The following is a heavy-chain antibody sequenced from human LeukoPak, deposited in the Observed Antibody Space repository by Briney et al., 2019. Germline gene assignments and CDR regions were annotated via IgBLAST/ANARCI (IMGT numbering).Heavy chain of an antibody. Sequence: GGSLRLSCAVSEFTFASYAMSWVRQAPGKGLEWVSSISSSSSYIYYADSVKGRFTISRDNAKNSLYLQMNSLRAEDTAVYYCARCSVGGLVGWFDPWGQGTLVTVSS. CDR2: ISSSSSYI. V-gene: IGHV3-21*01. CDR3: ARCSVGGLVGWFDP. J-gene: IGHJ5*02. D-gene: IGHD2-2*01. CDR1: EFTFASYA.